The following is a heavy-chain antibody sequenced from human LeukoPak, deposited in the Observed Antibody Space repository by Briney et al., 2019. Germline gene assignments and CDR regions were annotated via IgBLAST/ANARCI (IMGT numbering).Heavy chain of an antibody. CDR1: GGSFSGYY. CDR3: ARGGIIAAFGY. V-gene: IGHV4-34*01. CDR2: INHSGST. J-gene: IGHJ4*02. D-gene: IGHD6-13*01. Sequence: SETLSLTXAVYGGSFSGYYWSWIRQPPGKGLEWIGEINHSGSTNYNPSLKSRVTISVDTSKNQFSLKLSSVTAADTAVYYCARGGIIAAFGYWGQGTLVTVSS.